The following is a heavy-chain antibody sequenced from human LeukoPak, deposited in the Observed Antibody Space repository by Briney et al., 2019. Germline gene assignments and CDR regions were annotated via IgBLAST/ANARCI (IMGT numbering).Heavy chain of an antibody. Sequence: PSQTLSLTCAISGDSVSSNNGAWNWIRQSPSRGLEWLGRTYYRYKWYNDYAVSMKGRIIINPDTSKNQFSLQLNSVTPEDTAVYYCARDVGSSGWHTFDYWGQGTLVTVSS. J-gene: IGHJ4*02. D-gene: IGHD6-19*01. CDR3: ARDVGSSGWHTFDY. V-gene: IGHV6-1*01. CDR1: GDSVSSNNGA. CDR2: TYYRYKWYN.